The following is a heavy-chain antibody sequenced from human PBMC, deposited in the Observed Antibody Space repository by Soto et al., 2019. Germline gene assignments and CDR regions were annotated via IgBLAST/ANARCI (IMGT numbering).Heavy chain of an antibody. Sequence: GESLKISCAASGFTFSSYAMSWVRQAPGKGLEWVSAISGSGGSTYYADSVKGRFTISRDNSKNTLYLQMNSLRAEDTAVYYCAKDHYYGSGSYGGSGSDYWGQGTLVTVSS. CDR1: GFTFSSYA. J-gene: IGHJ4*02. D-gene: IGHD3-10*01. V-gene: IGHV3-23*01. CDR2: ISGSGGST. CDR3: AKDHYYGSGSYGGSGSDY.